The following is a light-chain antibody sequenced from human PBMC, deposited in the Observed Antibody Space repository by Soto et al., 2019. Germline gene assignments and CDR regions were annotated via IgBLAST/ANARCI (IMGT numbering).Light chain of an antibody. J-gene: IGKJ4*01. V-gene: IGKV3-11*01. CDR2: AAS. Sequence: EIVLTRSPATLSLSPGERATLSCRASQSVSSSLAWYQQKPGQAPRLLIYAASNRATGIPTRFSGSGSGTDFTLTISSLEPEDFGVYYCQQRSDWPPSLTFGGGTKVEIK. CDR1: QSVSSS. CDR3: QQRSDWPPSLT.